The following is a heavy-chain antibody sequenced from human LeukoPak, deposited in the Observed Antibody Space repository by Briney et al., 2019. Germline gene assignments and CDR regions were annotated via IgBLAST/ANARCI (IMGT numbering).Heavy chain of an antibody. CDR2: INWNGGST. V-gene: IGHV3-20*01. J-gene: IGHJ6*04. CDR1: GFTFDDYG. Sequence: GESLRLSCAASGFTFDDYGMSWVRPAPGKGLELVSGINWNGGSTGYADSVKGRFTISRDNAKNSLYLQMNSLRAEDTALYHCASSCSSTSCYGRDVWGKGTTVTVSS. CDR3: ASSCSSTSCYGRDV. D-gene: IGHD2-2*01.